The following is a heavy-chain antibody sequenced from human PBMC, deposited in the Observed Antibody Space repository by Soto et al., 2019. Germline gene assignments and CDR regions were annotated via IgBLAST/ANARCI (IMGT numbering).Heavy chain of an antibody. CDR3: AREPSGYYQDGNWFDP. D-gene: IGHD3-22*01. CDR2: IYYSGST. CDR1: GGSISSGGYY. Sequence: SETLSLTCTVSGGSISSGGYYWSWIRQHPGKGLEWIGYIYYSGSTNNNQSLKNQVTISVDTSKNQLSLKLTSVTAADTAVFYCAREPSGYYQDGNWFDPWGQGTLVTVSS. V-gene: IGHV4-31*01. J-gene: IGHJ5*02.